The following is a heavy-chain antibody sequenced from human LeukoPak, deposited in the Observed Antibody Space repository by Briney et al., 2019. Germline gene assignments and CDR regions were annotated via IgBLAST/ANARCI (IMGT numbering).Heavy chain of an antibody. Sequence: SETLSLTCTVSGGSISSSSYYWGWIRQPPGKGLEWIGSIYYSGSTYYNPSLKSRVTISVDTSKNQFSLKLSSVTAADTAVYYCARQDYDILTGYPNWFNPWGQGTLVTVSS. CDR3: ARQDYDILTGYPNWFNP. CDR2: IYYSGST. V-gene: IGHV4-39*01. CDR1: GGSISSSSYY. J-gene: IGHJ5*02. D-gene: IGHD3-9*01.